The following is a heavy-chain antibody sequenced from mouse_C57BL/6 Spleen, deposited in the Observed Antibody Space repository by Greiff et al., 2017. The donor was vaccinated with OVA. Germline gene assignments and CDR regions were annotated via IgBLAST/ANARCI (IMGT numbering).Heavy chain of an antibody. Sequence: EVMLVESEGGLVQPGSSMKLSCTASGFTFSDYYMAWVRQVPEKGLEWVANINYDGSSTYYLDSLKSRFIISRDNAKNILYLQMSSLKSEDTATYYCARDLGSSHYWYFDVWGTGTTVTVSS. CDR2: INYDGSST. CDR1: GFTFSDYY. CDR3: ARDLGSSHYWYFDV. J-gene: IGHJ1*03. D-gene: IGHD1-1*01. V-gene: IGHV5-16*01.